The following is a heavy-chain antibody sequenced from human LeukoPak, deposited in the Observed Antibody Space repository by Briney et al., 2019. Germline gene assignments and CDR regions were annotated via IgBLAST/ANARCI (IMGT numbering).Heavy chain of an antibody. J-gene: IGHJ5*02. V-gene: IGHV3-15*01. CDR1: GFTFSKAW. D-gene: IGHD3-3*01. Sequence: PGGSLRLSCAASGFTFSKAWMSWVRQAPGEGLEWVGRIKSKTHGGTTDYAAPVKGRFTISRDDSKNTLYLQMNSLKTEDTAMYYCTADFGPRENNWFDPWGQGTLVTVSS. CDR3: TADFGPRENNWFDP. CDR2: IKSKTHGGTT.